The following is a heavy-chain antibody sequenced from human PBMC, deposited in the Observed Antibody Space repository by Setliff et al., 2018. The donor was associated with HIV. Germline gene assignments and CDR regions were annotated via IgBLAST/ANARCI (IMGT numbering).Heavy chain of an antibody. CDR2: IIPIFGTT. CDR3: ARALGISSDSNRFDY. D-gene: IGHD3-22*01. J-gene: IGHJ4*02. V-gene: IGHV1-69*13. Sequence: ASVKVSCKASGGTFSRYTISWVRQAPGQGLEWMGGIIPIFGTTNYAQRFQGRVTITADESTSTVYMELSSLRSEDTAIYYCARALGISSDSNRFDYWGQGTLVTVSS. CDR1: GGTFSRYT.